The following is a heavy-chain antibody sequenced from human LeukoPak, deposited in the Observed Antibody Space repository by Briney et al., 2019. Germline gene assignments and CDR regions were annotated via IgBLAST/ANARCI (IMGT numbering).Heavy chain of an antibody. Sequence: WASVKVSCKASGYTFTSYGISWVRQAPGQGLEWMGWISTFNGDTNYGQKVQDRVTMTTDTSTSTAYMELRSLRPDDTAVYYCGRVGWSGNTHSDSWGPGTLVTVSS. V-gene: IGHV1-18*04. CDR1: GYTFTSYG. CDR2: ISTFNGDT. D-gene: IGHD3-10*01. J-gene: IGHJ4*02. CDR3: GRVGWSGNTHSDS.